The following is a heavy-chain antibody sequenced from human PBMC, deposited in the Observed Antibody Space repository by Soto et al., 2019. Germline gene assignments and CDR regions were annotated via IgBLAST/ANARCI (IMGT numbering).Heavy chain of an antibody. CDR2: ISGSGGST. Sequence: EVQLLESGGGLVQPGGSLRLSCAASGFTFSSYAMSWVRQAPGKGLEWVSAISGSGGSTYYADSVKGRFTISRDNSKNTLYLQMNSLRAEDTAVYYCAKDLYSSSWRPYYFDYWGQGTLVTVSS. J-gene: IGHJ4*02. CDR1: GFTFSSYA. V-gene: IGHV3-23*01. CDR3: AKDLYSSSWRPYYFDY. D-gene: IGHD6-13*01.